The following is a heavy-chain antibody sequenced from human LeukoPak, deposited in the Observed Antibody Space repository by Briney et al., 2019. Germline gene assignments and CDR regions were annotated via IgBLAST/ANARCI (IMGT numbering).Heavy chain of an antibody. D-gene: IGHD3-22*01. CDR2: INHSGST. CDR1: GGSISSYY. CDR3: ARGQYYYDSSGYYY. V-gene: IGHV4-34*01. Sequence: SETLSLTCTVSGGSISSYYWSWIRQPPGKGLEWIGEINHSGSTNYNPSLKSRVTISVDTSKNQFSLKLSSVTAADTAVYYCARGQYYYDSSGYYYWGQGTLVTVSS. J-gene: IGHJ4*02.